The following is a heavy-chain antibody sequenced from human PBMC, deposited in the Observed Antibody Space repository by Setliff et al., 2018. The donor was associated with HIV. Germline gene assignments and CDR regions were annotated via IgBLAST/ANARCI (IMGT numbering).Heavy chain of an antibody. CDR1: GGSISSGTYY. J-gene: IGHJ6*03. CDR3: ARGLSIFGVAAPGFYSFMDV. Sequence: PSETLSLTCIVSGGSISSGTYYWGWIRQPPGKGLEYIGSAFYSDNTYYKPSLKNRVTISVDTSKKQVSLKLNSVTAADTAVYYCARGLSIFGVAAPGFYSFMDVWGKGTTVTVSS. CDR2: AFYSDNT. D-gene: IGHD3-3*01. V-gene: IGHV4-39*07.